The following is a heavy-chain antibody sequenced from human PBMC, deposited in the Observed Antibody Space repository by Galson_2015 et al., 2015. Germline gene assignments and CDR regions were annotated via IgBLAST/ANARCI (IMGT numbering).Heavy chain of an antibody. CDR1: GYSFTSYW. CDR2: IDPSDSYT. V-gene: IGHV5-10-1*01. CDR3: ASQQWPFYYYYGMDV. J-gene: IGHJ6*02. D-gene: IGHD6-19*01. Sequence: QSGAEVKKPGESLRISCKGSGYSFTSYWISWVRQMPGKGLEWMGRIDPSDSYTNYSPSFQGHVTISADKSISTAYLQWSSLKASDTAMYYCASQQWPFYYYYGMDVWGQGTTVTVSS.